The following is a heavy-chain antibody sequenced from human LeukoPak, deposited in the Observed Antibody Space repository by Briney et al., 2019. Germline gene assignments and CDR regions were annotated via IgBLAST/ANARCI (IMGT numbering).Heavy chain of an antibody. CDR3: ARDPDY. Sequence: SETLSLTCTVSGGSISSYYWSWVRQPPGKGLEGSGDIYYSGSPHYTPSLKTRVTISVDTSNNQFSLKLSSVTAADTAVYYCARDPDYWGQGTLVTVSS. J-gene: IGHJ4*02. V-gene: IGHV4-59*01. CDR1: GGSISSYY. CDR2: IYYSGSP.